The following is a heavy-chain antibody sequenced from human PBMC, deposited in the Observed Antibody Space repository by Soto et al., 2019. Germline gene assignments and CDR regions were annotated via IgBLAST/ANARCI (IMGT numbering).Heavy chain of an antibody. D-gene: IGHD6-19*01. CDR3: ARDLDHGANEAGTS. V-gene: IGHV3-33*01. J-gene: IGHJ5*02. Sequence: GGSLRLSCAASGFTFSSYGMHWVRQAPGKGLEWVAVIWYDGSNKYYADSVKGRFTISRDNSKNTLYLQMNSLRAEDTAVYYCARDLDHGANEAGTSWGQGTLVTVSS. CDR2: IWYDGSNK. CDR1: GFTFSSYG.